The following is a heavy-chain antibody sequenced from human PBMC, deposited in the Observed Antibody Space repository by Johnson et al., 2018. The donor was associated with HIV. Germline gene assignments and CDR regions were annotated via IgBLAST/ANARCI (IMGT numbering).Heavy chain of an antibody. CDR2: ITGRGTAI. J-gene: IGHJ3*02. CDR3: AKGVVPDPFDI. CDR1: GFTFSDYY. Sequence: QVQLVESGGGLVQPGRSLRLSCAASGFTFSDYYIHWIRQAPGKGLESLAFITGRGTAIYADSVKGRFTISRDNAKSSVILQVNSLTAEDTATYYCAKGVVPDPFDIWGQGTMVTVSS. D-gene: IGHD2-15*01. V-gene: IGHV3-11*04.